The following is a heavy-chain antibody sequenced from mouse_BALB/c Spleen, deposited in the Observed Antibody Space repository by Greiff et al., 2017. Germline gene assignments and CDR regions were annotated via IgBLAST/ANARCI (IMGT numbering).Heavy chain of an antibody. CDR3: ARIIYYDYDGGFAY. J-gene: IGHJ3*01. V-gene: IGHV5-6-5*01. CDR2: ISSGGST. CDR1: GFTFSSYA. D-gene: IGHD2-4*01. Sequence: EVKLVESGGGLVKPGGSLKLSCAASGFTFSSYAMSWVRQTPEKRLEWVASISSGGSTYYPDSVKGRFTISRDNARNILYLQMSSLRSEDTAMYYCARIIYYDYDGGFAYWGQGTLVTVSA.